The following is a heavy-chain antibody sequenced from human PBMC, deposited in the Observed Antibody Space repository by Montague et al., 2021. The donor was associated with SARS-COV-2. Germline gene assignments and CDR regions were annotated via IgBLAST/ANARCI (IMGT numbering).Heavy chain of an antibody. CDR3: ATSGAPDLGDS. CDR1: GFIVSNKY. D-gene: IGHD3-3*01. V-gene: IGHV3-53*01. CDR2: IYPDGFT. J-gene: IGHJ4*02. Sequence: SLRLFCAASGFIVSNKYMSWVRQAAGKGLDWVSIIYPDGFTYYSDSLKGRFTISRDNSKNTLYLQMNDLEPEDTAVYYCATSGAPDLGDSWGQGTLVTVSS.